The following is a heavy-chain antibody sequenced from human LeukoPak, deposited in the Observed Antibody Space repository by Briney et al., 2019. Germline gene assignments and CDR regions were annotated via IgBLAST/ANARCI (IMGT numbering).Heavy chain of an antibody. Sequence: SVKVSCKASGGTFSSYAISWVRQAPGQGLEWMGGIIPIFGTANYAQKFQGRVTITADKSTSTAYMELSSLRSEDTAVYYCARVLGGSYPYDYWGQGTLVTVSS. V-gene: IGHV1-69*06. CDR2: IIPIFGTA. J-gene: IGHJ4*02. D-gene: IGHD1-26*01. CDR3: ARVLGGSYPYDY. CDR1: GGTFSSYA.